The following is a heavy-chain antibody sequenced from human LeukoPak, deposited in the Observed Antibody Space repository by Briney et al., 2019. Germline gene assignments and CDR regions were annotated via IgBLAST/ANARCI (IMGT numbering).Heavy chain of an antibody. Sequence: GGSLRLSRAASGFTFSSYAMSWVRQAPGKGLEWVSAISGSGGSTYYADSVKGRFTISRDNSKNTLYLQMNSLRAEDTAVYYCAKSPLYCSGGSCYPVDAFDIWGQGTMVTVSS. D-gene: IGHD2-15*01. CDR2: ISGSGGST. CDR3: AKSPLYCSGGSCYPVDAFDI. V-gene: IGHV3-23*01. CDR1: GFTFSSYA. J-gene: IGHJ3*02.